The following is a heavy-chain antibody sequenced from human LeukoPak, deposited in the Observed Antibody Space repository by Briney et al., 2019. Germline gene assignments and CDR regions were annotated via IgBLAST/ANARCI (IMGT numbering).Heavy chain of an antibody. Sequence: PSQTLSLTCTVSTGSLSSGGYYWSWIRQPPGKGLEWIGYIYYSGSTNFNPSLKSRVSISVDTSKNQFSLKLNSVTAADTAVYYCARIGGTGPDYGDYDFDYWGQGTLLTVSS. CDR2: IYYSGST. D-gene: IGHD4-17*01. J-gene: IGHJ4*02. CDR3: ARIGGTGPDYGDYDFDY. CDR1: TGSLSSGGYY. V-gene: IGHV4-61*08.